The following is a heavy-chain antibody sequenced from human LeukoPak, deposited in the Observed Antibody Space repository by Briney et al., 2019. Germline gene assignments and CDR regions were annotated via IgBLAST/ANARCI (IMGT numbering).Heavy chain of an antibody. CDR3: AKFARYCSSTSCPNWFDP. CDR1: GFTFSNYW. J-gene: IGHJ5*02. D-gene: IGHD2-2*01. Sequence: PGGSLRLSCAASGFTFSNYWMSWVRQAPGKGLEWVANIKQDGSEKYYVDSVKGRFTISRDNAKNSLYLQMNSLRAEDTAVYYCAKFARYCSSTSCPNWFDPWGQGTLVTVSS. V-gene: IGHV3-7*03. CDR2: IKQDGSEK.